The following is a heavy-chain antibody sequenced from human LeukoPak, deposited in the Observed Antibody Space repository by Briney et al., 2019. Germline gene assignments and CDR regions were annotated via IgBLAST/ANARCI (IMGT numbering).Heavy chain of an antibody. J-gene: IGHJ4*02. V-gene: IGHV1-18*01. Sequence: ASVKVSCKASGYSFVGYGITWVRQAPGQGLEWMGWFNPENGNTNYAQKVQGRVTMTADTSTSTSYMELRSLRSDDTAVYYCARDHRVSGSYYVGNYWGQGTLVTVSS. CDR1: GYSFVGYG. D-gene: IGHD1-26*01. CDR2: FNPENGNT. CDR3: ARDHRVSGSYYVGNY.